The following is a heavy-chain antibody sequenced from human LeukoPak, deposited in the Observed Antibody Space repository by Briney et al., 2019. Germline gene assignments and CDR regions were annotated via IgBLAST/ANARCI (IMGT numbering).Heavy chain of an antibody. V-gene: IGHV3-13*01. CDR1: GFTLSTYD. CDR3: AREMSGSNDALDI. Sequence: GGSLRLSCAASGFTLSTYDMHWVRQPTGESLEWVSIFYRAGDTYYPNSVKDRFTISRDDAKNSLYLQMNSLRAEDTAVYYCAREMSGSNDALDIWGQGTMVTVSS. D-gene: IGHD3-10*01. J-gene: IGHJ3*02. CDR2: FYRAGDT.